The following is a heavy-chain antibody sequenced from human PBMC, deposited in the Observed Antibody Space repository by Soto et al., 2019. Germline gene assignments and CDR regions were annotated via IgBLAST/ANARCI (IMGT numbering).Heavy chain of an antibody. D-gene: IGHD3-10*01. Sequence: EVQLVESGGNLVQPGGSLRLSCAASGFTFSEHYMDWVRQAPGKGLEGVGRIRNKANSYTTNYAASVKGRFTISRDDSKNSLYLQVNSLKTEDTAVYYCTRVKLLGFGVDPRTNERASDYWGQGTLVTVSS. CDR3: TRVKLLGFGVDPRTNERASDY. J-gene: IGHJ4*02. CDR1: GFTFSEHY. V-gene: IGHV3-72*01. CDR2: IRNKANSYTT.